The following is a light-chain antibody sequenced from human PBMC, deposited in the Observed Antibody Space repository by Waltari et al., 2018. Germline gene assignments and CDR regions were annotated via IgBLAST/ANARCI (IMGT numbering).Light chain of an antibody. J-gene: IGKJ1*01. Sequence: EIQMTQSPSTLSASVGDRVTITCRASQSISFWLAWYQQKPGKAPKLLIYNASSLESGVPSSFSGSGSRTEFTLTISSLQPDDFATYYCQQYNSYRTFGQGTKVEIK. CDR2: NAS. CDR1: QSISFW. V-gene: IGKV1-5*03. CDR3: QQYNSYRT.